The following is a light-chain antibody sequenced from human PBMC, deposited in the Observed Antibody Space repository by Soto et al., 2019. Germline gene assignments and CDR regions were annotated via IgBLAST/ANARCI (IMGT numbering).Light chain of an antibody. CDR2: GAS. CDR3: QQYNSYPWT. J-gene: IGKJ1*01. V-gene: IGKV1-5*03. CDR1: QNIDRW. Sequence: DIQMTQSPSTLSASVGDRVTITCRASQNIDRWLAWYQQKPGKAPNLLIYGASSLESGVPSRVSGSGSGTEFTLTSSSLRPDDFATYYCQQYNSYPWTFGQGTEVEIK.